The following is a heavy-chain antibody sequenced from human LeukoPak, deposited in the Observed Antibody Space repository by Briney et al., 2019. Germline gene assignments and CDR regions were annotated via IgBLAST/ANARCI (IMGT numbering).Heavy chain of an antibody. Sequence: SETLSLTCAVYGGSFSGYYWSWIRQPPGKGLEWIGEINHSGSTNYNPSLKSRVTISVDTSKNQFSLKLNSVTAADTAAYYCARFRIEVAGKRYFDYWGQGTLVTVSS. CDR2: INHSGST. CDR1: GGSFSGYY. J-gene: IGHJ4*02. CDR3: ARFRIEVAGKRYFDY. D-gene: IGHD6-19*01. V-gene: IGHV4-34*01.